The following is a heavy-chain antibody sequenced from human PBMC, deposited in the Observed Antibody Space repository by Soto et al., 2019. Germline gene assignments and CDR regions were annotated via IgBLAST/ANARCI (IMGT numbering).Heavy chain of an antibody. D-gene: IGHD3-10*01. CDR1: GDSVSSYSAA. CDR2: TYYRSRFFS. V-gene: IGHV6-1*01. CDR3: VRDRYSSSGWFDP. J-gene: IGHJ5*02. Sequence: SQTLSLTCAISGDSVSSYSAAWNWIRQSPSGGLEWLGRTYYRSRFFSDYAESVKSRIIINPDTSKNKFSLQLKPVTPEDTAVYYCVRDRYSSSGWFDPWGQGTPVTVSS.